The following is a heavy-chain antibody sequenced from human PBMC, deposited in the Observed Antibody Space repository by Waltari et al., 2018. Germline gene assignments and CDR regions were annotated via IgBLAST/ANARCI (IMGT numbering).Heavy chain of an antibody. Sequence: QVQLQESGPGLVKPWETLSLTCTVSGGSISNDNYYWGWIRQPPGKGLEGIGTLFHNGATQYQPDLKRGANVVVATSQNFCSLRMTSLTAADTAVYYCAREDRYSSGWYGGGFWGQGALVTVS. D-gene: IGHD6-19*01. J-gene: IGHJ4*02. CDR1: GGSISNDNYY. CDR2: LFHNGAT. CDR3: AREDRYSSGWYGGGF. V-gene: IGHV4-39*02.